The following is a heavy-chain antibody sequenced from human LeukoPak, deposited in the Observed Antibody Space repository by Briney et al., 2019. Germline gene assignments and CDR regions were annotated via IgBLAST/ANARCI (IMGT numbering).Heavy chain of an antibody. CDR2: ISGSGGST. CDR3: AKGGDHIVVVTAIPRPFDY. Sequence: GGSLRLSCAASGFTFSSYAMSWVRQAPGKGLEWVSAISGSGGSTYYADSVKGRFTISRDNSKNPLYPQMNSLRAEDTAVYYCAKGGDHIVVVTAIPRPFDYWGQGTLVTVSS. J-gene: IGHJ4*02. CDR1: GFTFSSYA. D-gene: IGHD2-21*02. V-gene: IGHV3-23*01.